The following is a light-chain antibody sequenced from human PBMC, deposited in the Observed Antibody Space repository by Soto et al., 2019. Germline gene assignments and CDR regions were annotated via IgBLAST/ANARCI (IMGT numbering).Light chain of an antibody. CDR3: QQRFSWPPT. CDR2: DTS. J-gene: IGKJ4*01. V-gene: IGKV3-11*01. CDR1: QSVSRY. Sequence: EIGLTQSPATLSLSPGDRATLSCRASQSVSRYLAWYQQKPGQAPRLLLHDTSTRATGGPDTFSGSGSGTEFTLTISSLEPEDSAMYYCQQRFSWPPTFGGGTHVEIK.